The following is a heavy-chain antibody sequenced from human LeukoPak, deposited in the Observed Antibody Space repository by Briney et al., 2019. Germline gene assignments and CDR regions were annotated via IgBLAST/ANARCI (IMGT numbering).Heavy chain of an antibody. J-gene: IGHJ4*02. CDR2: IYTSGST. V-gene: IGHV4-4*07. D-gene: IGHD3-22*01. Sequence: SETLSLTCTVSGGSISSYYWSWIRQPAGKGLEWIGRIYTSGSTNYNPSLKSRVTMSVDTSKNQFSLKLSSVTAADTAVYYCARWRPYFYDSSGYVDYWGQGTLVTVSS. CDR3: ARWRPYFYDSSGYVDY. CDR1: GGSISSYY.